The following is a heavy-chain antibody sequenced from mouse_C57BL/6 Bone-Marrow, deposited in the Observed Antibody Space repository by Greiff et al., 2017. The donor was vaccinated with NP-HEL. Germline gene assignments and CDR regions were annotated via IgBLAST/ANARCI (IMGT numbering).Heavy chain of an antibody. V-gene: IGHV1-4*01. D-gene: IGHD2-3*01. Sequence: QVQLQQSGAELARPGASVKMSCKASGYTFTSYTMHWVKQRPGQGLEWIGYINPSSGYTKYNQKFKDKATLTADNSSSTAYMQLSSLTSEDSAVYYCARGLLRGNAMDYWGQGTSVTVSS. CDR3: ARGLLRGNAMDY. J-gene: IGHJ4*01. CDR1: GYTFTSYT. CDR2: INPSSGYT.